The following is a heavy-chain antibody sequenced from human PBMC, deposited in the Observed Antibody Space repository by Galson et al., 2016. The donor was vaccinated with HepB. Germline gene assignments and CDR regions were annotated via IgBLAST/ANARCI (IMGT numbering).Heavy chain of an antibody. CDR1: GFTFSSYG. CDR3: ARSGSYSYAFDI. Sequence: SLRLSCAASGFTFSSYGMHWVRQAPGKGLEWVALIWYDGSNRFYADSVKGRFTISRDNSKNTLHLQMNSLRAEDTAVYYRARSGSYSYAFDIWGQGTVVTASS. J-gene: IGHJ3*02. V-gene: IGHV3-33*01. D-gene: IGHD3-10*01. CDR2: IWYDGSNR.